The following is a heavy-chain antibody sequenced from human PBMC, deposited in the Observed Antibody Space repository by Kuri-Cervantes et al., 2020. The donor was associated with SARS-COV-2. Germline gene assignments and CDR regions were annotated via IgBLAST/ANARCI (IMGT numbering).Heavy chain of an antibody. V-gene: IGHV3-33*03. D-gene: IGHD2-8*01. CDR2: IWYGGSNK. Sequence: GESLKISCAASGFTFSSYGMHWVRQAPGKGLEWVAVIWYGGSNKYYADSVKGRSTISRDNSKNTLYLRMNSLRAEDTAVYYCAKGHCTNGVCLDYFDYWGQGTLVTVSS. CDR3: AKGHCTNGVCLDYFDY. CDR1: GFTFSSYG. J-gene: IGHJ4*02.